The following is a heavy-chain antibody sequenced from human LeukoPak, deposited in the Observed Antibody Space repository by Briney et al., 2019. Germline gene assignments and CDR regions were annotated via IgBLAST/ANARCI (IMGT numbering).Heavy chain of an antibody. Sequence: GGSLRLSCAASGFTVSSNYMSWVRQAPGKGLEWVSVIYSGGSTYYADSVKGRFTISRDNSKNTLHLQMNSLRAEDTAVYYCARDRLLLWFGELLKEGYYYYYYGMDVWGQGTTVTVSS. J-gene: IGHJ6*02. D-gene: IGHD3-10*01. CDR2: IYSGGST. V-gene: IGHV3-66*01. CDR3: ARDRLLLWFGELLKEGYYYYYYGMDV. CDR1: GFTVSSNY.